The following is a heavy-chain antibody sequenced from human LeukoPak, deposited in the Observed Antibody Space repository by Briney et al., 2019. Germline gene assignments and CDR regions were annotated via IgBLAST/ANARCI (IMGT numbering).Heavy chain of an antibody. D-gene: IGHD4-11*01. V-gene: IGHV4-38-2*01. CDR3: TRGISTTGHDY. Sequence: SETLSLTCAVSGYSISSGYYWGWIRQPPGRGLEWIGGVFHTGSTYYIPSLKSRVTMSVDTSKNQFSLEVSSVTAADTAVHYCTRGISTTGHDYWGPGTLVTVSS. CDR2: VFHTGST. CDR1: GYSISSGYY. J-gene: IGHJ4*02.